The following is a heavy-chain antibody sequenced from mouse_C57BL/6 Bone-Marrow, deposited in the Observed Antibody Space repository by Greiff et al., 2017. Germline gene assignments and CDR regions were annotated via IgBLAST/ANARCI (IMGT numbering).Heavy chain of an antibody. Sequence: QVQLQQSGAELARPGASVKLSCKASGYTFTSYGISWVKQRTGQGLEWIGEIYPRGGNTYYNEKFKGKATLTADKSSSTAYMELRSLTSEDSAVYFCAREDYGNYSYYFDYWGQGTTLTVSS. CDR3: AREDYGNYSYYFDY. V-gene: IGHV1-81*01. CDR1: GYTFTSYG. D-gene: IGHD2-1*01. CDR2: IYPRGGNT. J-gene: IGHJ2*01.